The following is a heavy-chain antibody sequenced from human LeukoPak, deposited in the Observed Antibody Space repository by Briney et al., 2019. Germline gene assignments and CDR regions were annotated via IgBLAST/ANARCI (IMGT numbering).Heavy chain of an antibody. CDR2: INPSSGGT. V-gene: IGHV1-2*02. CDR3: ARGLSQLFGGY. Sequence: GASVKVSCKASGYTFTGYYMHWVRQAPGQGLEWMGWINPSSGGTNYAQKFQGRVTMTRDTSISTAYMELSRLRSDDTAVYYCARGLSQLFGGYWGQGTLVTVSS. CDR1: GYTFTGYY. D-gene: IGHD3-10*01. J-gene: IGHJ4*02.